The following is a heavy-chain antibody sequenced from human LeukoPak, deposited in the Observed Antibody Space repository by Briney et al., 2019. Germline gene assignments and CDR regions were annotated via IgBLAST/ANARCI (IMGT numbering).Heavy chain of an antibody. D-gene: IGHD4-17*01. V-gene: IGHV4-38-2*01. CDR1: GYSISSGYY. CDR3: ANLTTWVDY. Sequence: SETLSLTCAVSGYSISSGYYWGWIRQPPGKGLEWIGSIYHSGSTYYNPSLKSRVTISVDTSKNQFSLKLSSVTAADTAVYYCANLTTWVDYWGQGTLVTVSS. CDR2: IYHSGST. J-gene: IGHJ4*02.